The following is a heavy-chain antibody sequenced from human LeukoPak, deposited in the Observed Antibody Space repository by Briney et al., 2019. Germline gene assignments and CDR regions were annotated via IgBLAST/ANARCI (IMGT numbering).Heavy chain of an antibody. CDR1: GFTFSSYS. CDR3: ARVQKSRKSVASAVDC. D-gene: IGHD5-12*01. V-gene: IGHV3-48*04. Sequence: GGSLRLSCAASGFTFSSYSMNWVRQAPGKGLEWVSYISSSSSTIQYADSVKGRFSISRDNAKNSLYLQMNSLRAEDTAVYYCARVQKSRKSVASAVDCWGQGTVVIVSS. J-gene: IGHJ4*02. CDR2: ISSSSSTI.